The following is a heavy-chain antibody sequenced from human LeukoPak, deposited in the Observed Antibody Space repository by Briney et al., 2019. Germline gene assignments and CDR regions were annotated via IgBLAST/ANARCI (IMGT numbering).Heavy chain of an antibody. V-gene: IGHV1-2*02. Sequence: ASVKVSCKASGYTFTGYYMHWVRQAHGHGLEWMGWINPNSGATKYAQKFQGRVTMTRDTSITTAYMELSSLRSDDTALYYCARDYPFQLIWDWGQGTLVTVSS. CDR1: GYTFTGYY. CDR3: ARDYPFQLIWD. CDR2: INPNSGAT. J-gene: IGHJ4*02. D-gene: IGHD2-2*01.